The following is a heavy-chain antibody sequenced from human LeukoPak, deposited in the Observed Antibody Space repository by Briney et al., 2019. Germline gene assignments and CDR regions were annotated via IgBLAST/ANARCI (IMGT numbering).Heavy chain of an antibody. CDR1: GGSISSGSYY. D-gene: IGHD6-13*01. Sequence: PSETLSLTCTVSGGSISSGSYYWSWLRQPAGKGLEGLGRIYTSGSTNYNPSLKSPVTISVDTSKNQFSLKLSYVTAAATAIYYRASSIGYPGPFDPWGQATLVTVCS. CDR2: IYTSGST. V-gene: IGHV4-61*02. CDR3: ASSIGYPGPFDP. J-gene: IGHJ5*02.